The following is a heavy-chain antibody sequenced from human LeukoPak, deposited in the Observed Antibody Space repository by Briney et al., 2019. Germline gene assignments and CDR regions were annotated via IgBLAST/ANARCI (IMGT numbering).Heavy chain of an antibody. J-gene: IGHJ6*02. CDR1: GGTFSSYA. D-gene: IGHD6-19*01. CDR3: ARREEKEQWLRTPYYYYGMDV. V-gene: IGHV1-69*04. CDR2: IIPILGIA. Sequence: ASVKVSCKASGGTFSSYAISWVRQAPGQGLEWMGRIIPILGIANYAQKFQGRVTITADKSTSTAYMELSSLRSEDTAVYHCARREEKEQWLRTPYYYYGMDVWGQGTTVTVSS.